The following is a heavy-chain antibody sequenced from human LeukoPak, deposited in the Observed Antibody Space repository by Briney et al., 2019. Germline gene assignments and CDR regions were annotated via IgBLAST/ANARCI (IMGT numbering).Heavy chain of an antibody. V-gene: IGHV4-30-2*01. CDR2: IYHSGST. CDR1: GGSISRGGYS. D-gene: IGHD6-19*01. CDR3: ARDHHRSGWSENYYYGMDV. Sequence: PSQTLSLTCAVSGGSISRGGYSWSWIRQPPGKGLEWIGYIYHSGSTYYNPSLKSRVTISVDTSKNQFSLKLSSVTAADTAVYYCARDHHRSGWSENYYYGMDVWGQGTTVTVSS. J-gene: IGHJ6*02.